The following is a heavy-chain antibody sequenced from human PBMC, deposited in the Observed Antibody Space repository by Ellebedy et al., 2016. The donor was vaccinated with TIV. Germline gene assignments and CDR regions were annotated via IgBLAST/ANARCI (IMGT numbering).Heavy chain of an antibody. Sequence: GESLKISCAASGFTFSSYSMNWVRQAPGKGLEWVALIWSDGTKKYYADSMKGRFTISRDNSNDAVYLQMDSLRANDTALYYCTRALHYDPTTSDFWGQGTLVIVSS. D-gene: IGHD3-3*01. CDR1: GFTFSSYS. V-gene: IGHV3-33*08. CDR3: TRALHYDPTTSDF. CDR2: IWSDGTKK. J-gene: IGHJ4*02.